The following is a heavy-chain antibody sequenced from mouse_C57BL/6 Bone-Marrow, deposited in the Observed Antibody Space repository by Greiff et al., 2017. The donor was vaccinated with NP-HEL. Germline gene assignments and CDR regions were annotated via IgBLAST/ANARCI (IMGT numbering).Heavy chain of an antibody. CDR1: GYTFTDYE. J-gene: IGHJ2*01. CDR3: TRIYDYDADY. CDR2: IDPETGGT. V-gene: IGHV1-15*01. D-gene: IGHD2-4*01. Sequence: QVQLKQSGAELVRPGASVTLSCKASGYTFTDYEMHWVKQTPVHGLEWIGAIDPETGGTAYNQKFKGKAILTADKSSSTAYMELRSLTSEDSAVYYCTRIYDYDADYWGQGTTLTVSS.